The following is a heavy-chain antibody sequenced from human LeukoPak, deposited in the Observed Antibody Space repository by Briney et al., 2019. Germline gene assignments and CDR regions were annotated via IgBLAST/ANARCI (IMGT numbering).Heavy chain of an antibody. D-gene: IGHD3-3*01. Sequence: SETLSLTCTVSGGSISSYYWSWIRQPPGKGLEWIGYIYYSGSTNYNPSLKSRVTISVDTSKNQFSLKLSSVTAADTAVYYCARAPLRFLEGNYYMDVWGKGTTVTVSS. V-gene: IGHV4-59*01. CDR1: GGSISSYY. CDR2: IYYSGST. CDR3: ARAPLRFLEGNYYMDV. J-gene: IGHJ6*03.